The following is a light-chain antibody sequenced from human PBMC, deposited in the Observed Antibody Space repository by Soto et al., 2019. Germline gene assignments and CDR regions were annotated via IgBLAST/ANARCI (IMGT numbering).Light chain of an antibody. CDR2: AAS. CDR3: QQSYSTPPLT. J-gene: IGKJ4*01. Sequence: DIQMTQSPSSLSASVGDRVTITCRASQSISSYLNWYQQKPGKAPKLLLYAASSLQSGVPSRFSGSGSGTDFTLTISSLHPEDFATYYCQQSYSTPPLTFGGGTKVEIK. CDR1: QSISSY. V-gene: IGKV1-39*01.